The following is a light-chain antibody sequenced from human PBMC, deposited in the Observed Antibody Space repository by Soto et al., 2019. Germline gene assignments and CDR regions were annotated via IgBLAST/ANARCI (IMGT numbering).Light chain of an antibody. CDR2: GAS. J-gene: IGKJ2*01. Sequence: ETVMTQSPATLSVSPGERVTLSCRASQSVSNNLAWYQQKPGQAPRLLIYGASTRATGIPVRFSGSGSGTEFTLTISSLRSEDFAVYYCQQYNNWPPYTFGQGTKLEIK. CDR3: QQYNNWPPYT. V-gene: IGKV3-15*01. CDR1: QSVSNN.